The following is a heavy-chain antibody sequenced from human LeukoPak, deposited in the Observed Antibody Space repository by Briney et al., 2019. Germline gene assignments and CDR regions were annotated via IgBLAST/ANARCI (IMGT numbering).Heavy chain of an antibody. Sequence: GGSLRLSCAASGFTVSSNYMSWVRQAPGKGLEWVSVIYSGGSTYYADSVEGRFTISRDNSKNTLYLQMNSLRAEDTAVYYCAYGDYYDSSGYYSSYWGQGTLVTVSS. CDR1: GFTVSSNY. V-gene: IGHV3-53*01. D-gene: IGHD3-22*01. J-gene: IGHJ4*02. CDR2: IYSGGST. CDR3: AYGDYYDSSGYYSSY.